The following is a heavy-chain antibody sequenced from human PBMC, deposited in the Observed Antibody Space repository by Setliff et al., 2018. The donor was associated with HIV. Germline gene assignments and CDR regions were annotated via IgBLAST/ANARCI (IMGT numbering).Heavy chain of an antibody. D-gene: IGHD3-10*01. J-gene: IGHJ4*02. CDR2: VSPSGSS. CDR3: VRRPIWLGEVSLDH. V-gene: IGHV4-61*02. CDR1: GGSFDSGNFY. Sequence: TLSLTCTISGGSFDSGNFYWSWIRQPAGKGLEWIGRVSPSGSSNYSPSLKSRVTISIDTSKQFSLNVRSLTAADTAVYYCVRRPIWLGEVSLDHWGQGILVTVSS.